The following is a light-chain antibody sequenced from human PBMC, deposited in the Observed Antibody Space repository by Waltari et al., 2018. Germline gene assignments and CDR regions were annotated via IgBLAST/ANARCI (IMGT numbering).Light chain of an antibody. CDR2: DVS. CDR1: SSDVGGYNY. J-gene: IGLJ2*01. CDR3: SSYISSDTLEL. V-gene: IGLV2-14*03. Sequence: QSALTQPASVSGSPGQSIPLSCTGTSSDVGGYNYVPWYQQHPGKAPKLIIFDVSNRPSGVSSRFSGSKSGNTASLTISGLQAQDEADYYCSSYISSDTLELFGGGTSLTVL.